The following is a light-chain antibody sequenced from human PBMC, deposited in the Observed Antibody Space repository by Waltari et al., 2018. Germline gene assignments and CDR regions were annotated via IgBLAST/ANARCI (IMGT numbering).Light chain of an antibody. CDR3: SSYTSSSTPVV. J-gene: IGLJ2*01. V-gene: IGLV2-14*03. CDR1: SRHVGGYNY. Sequence: QSALTQPASVSGSPGQSITISCTGTSRHVGGYNYVSWYQQHPGKAPKLMIYDVSNRPSGVSNRFSGSKSGNTASLTISGLQAEDEADYYCSSYTSSSTPVVFGGGTKLTVL. CDR2: DVS.